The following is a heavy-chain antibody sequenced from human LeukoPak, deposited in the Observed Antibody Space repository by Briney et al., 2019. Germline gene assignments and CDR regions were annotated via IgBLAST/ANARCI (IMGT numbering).Heavy chain of an antibody. Sequence: PGGSLRLSCAATGFTVSRNFMSWVRQAPGKGLKWVSVIYSGGSTYYADSVKGRFTISRDNSKNTLYLQMNTLRAEDTAVYYCARVPMVRGFTWYYFDFWGQGTLVTVSS. D-gene: IGHD3-10*01. J-gene: IGHJ4*02. CDR2: IYSGGST. CDR3: ARVPMVRGFTWYYFDF. CDR1: GFTVSRNF. V-gene: IGHV3-53*01.